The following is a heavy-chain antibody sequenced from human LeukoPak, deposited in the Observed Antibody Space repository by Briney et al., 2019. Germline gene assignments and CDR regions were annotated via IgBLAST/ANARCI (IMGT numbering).Heavy chain of an antibody. Sequence: PGGSLRLSCAASGFTFSDAWMTWVRQAPGKGLEWLGRIKSRGDGGTTECAASVKGRFIISRDDSRDMLYLEMNSLNTEDTAVYFCAWLSSDCWGQGTRVTVSS. CDR1: GFTFSDAW. CDR3: AWLSSDC. J-gene: IGHJ4*02. D-gene: IGHD5-12*01. CDR2: IKSRGDGGTT. V-gene: IGHV3-15*01.